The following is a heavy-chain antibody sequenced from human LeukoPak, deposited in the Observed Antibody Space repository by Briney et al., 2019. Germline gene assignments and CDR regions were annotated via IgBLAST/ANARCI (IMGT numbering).Heavy chain of an antibody. CDR1: GLTVSSNY. Sequence: GRSLRLSCAASGLTVSSNYMSWVRQAPGKGLEWVSLIYGGGSTYYADSVKGRFTISRDNSRNTLYLQMDSLRAEDTAVYYCASGRVRGYRGYDPFDYWGQGTLVTVSS. D-gene: IGHD5-12*01. J-gene: IGHJ4*02. CDR2: IYGGGST. V-gene: IGHV3-53*01. CDR3: ASGRVRGYRGYDPFDY.